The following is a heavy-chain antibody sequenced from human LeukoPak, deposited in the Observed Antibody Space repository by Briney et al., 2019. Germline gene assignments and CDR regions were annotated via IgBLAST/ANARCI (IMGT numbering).Heavy chain of an antibody. D-gene: IGHD1-26*01. J-gene: IGHJ4*02. CDR3: ARGYSGSYYGWDPVDY. Sequence: ASVKVSCKASGYTFTGYYMHWVRQAPGQGLEWMGWINPNSGGTNYAQKFQGRVTMTRDTSISTAYMELSRLRSDDTAVYYCARGYSGSYYGWDPVDYWGQGTLVTVSS. CDR2: INPNSGGT. CDR1: GYTFTGYY. V-gene: IGHV1-2*02.